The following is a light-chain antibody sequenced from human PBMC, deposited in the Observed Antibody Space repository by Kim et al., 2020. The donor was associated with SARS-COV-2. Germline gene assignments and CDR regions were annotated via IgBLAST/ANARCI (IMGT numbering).Light chain of an antibody. Sequence: EIVLTQSPGTLSLSPGERATLSCRASQSVTSNYLAWYQQKPGHAPRLLIYGASSGATGIPDRFSGSGSGTDFTLTISRLEPEDFAVYYCQQYGSSPTFGQGTKVDIK. J-gene: IGKJ1*01. CDR3: QQYGSSPT. CDR1: QSVTSNY. CDR2: GAS. V-gene: IGKV3-20*01.